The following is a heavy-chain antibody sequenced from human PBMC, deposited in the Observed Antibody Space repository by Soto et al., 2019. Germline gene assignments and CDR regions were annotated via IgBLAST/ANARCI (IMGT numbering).Heavy chain of an antibody. D-gene: IGHD3-9*01. CDR3: ARIYHDILTGIVGDF. V-gene: IGHV2-26*01. CDR1: GFSLSNVRMG. Sequence: QVTLKESGPVLVKPTETLTLTCTVSGFSLSNVRMGVSWIRQPPGKALEWLAHIFSNDEKSYRTSLKSRLTISKDTSKSQVVLTMTNMDPPAAGTYCFARIYHDILTGIVGDFWGQGTLVTVSS. CDR2: IFSNDEK. J-gene: IGHJ4*02.